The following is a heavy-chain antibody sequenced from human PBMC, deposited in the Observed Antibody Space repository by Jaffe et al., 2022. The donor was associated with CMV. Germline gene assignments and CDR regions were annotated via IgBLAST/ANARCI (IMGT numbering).Heavy chain of an antibody. D-gene: IGHD1-26*01. CDR2: IRSKAYGGTT. J-gene: IGHJ4*02. Sequence: EVQLVESGGGLVQPGRSLRLSCTASGFTFGDYAMSWVRQAPGKGLEWVGFIRSKAYGGTTEYAASVKGRFTISRDDSKSIAYLQMNSLKTEDTAVYYCTRDGSPRIVVPYYFDYWGQGTLVTVSS. CDR1: GFTFGDYA. V-gene: IGHV3-49*04. CDR3: TRDGSPRIVVPYYFDY.